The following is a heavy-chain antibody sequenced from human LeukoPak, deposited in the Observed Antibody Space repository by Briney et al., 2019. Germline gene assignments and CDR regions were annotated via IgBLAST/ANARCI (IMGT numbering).Heavy chain of an antibody. CDR3: ARDTATNWWAKRDLYYFDY. Sequence: GGSLRLSCAASGFTFSSYEMNWVRQAPGKGLEWVSSISSSSSYIYYADSVKGRFTISRDNAKNSLYLQMNSLRAEDTAVYYCARDTATNWWAKRDLYYFDYWGQGTLVTVSS. CDR1: GFTFSSYE. D-gene: IGHD1-26*01. J-gene: IGHJ4*02. CDR2: ISSSSSYI. V-gene: IGHV3-21*01.